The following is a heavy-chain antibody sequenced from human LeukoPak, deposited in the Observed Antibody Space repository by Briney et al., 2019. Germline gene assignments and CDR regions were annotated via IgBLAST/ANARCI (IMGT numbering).Heavy chain of an antibody. CDR2: INHSGST. CDR3: ARGRIVATIRRYYGMDV. J-gene: IGHJ6*02. Sequence: PSETLSLTCAVYGGSFSGYYWSWIRQPPGKGLEWIGEINHSGSTNYNPSLKSRVTISVDTSKNQFSLKLSSVTAADTAVYYCARGRIVATIRRYYGMDVWGQGTTVTVSS. D-gene: IGHD5-12*01. V-gene: IGHV4-34*01. CDR1: GGSFSGYY.